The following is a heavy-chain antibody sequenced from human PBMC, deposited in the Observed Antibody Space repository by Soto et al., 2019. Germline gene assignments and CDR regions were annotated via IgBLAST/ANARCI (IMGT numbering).Heavy chain of an antibody. D-gene: IGHD3-3*01. CDR3: ARGSITIVGVDLGWFDP. Sequence: QVQLQESGPGLVKPSETLSLTCTVSGGSISSYYWSWIRQPPGQGLEWIGYIYYSGSTNYNPSLTSRVTISVDTSKNQFSLKLCSVTAADTAVYYCARGSITIVGVDLGWFDPWGQGTLVTVSS. J-gene: IGHJ5*02. V-gene: IGHV4-59*08. CDR2: IYYSGST. CDR1: GGSISSYY.